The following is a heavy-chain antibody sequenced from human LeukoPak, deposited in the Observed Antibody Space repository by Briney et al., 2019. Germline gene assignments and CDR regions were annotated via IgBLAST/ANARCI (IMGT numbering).Heavy chain of an antibody. D-gene: IGHD6-6*01. Sequence: GGSLRLSCGASGFTFGGYWMYWVRQAPGNGLEWVANIKYDGSDKNYVDSVKGRFTISEANAKNSLYLQMNSLGAEDTAVYYCARDGVSSSPDFDYWGQGTLVTVSS. J-gene: IGHJ4*02. CDR1: GFTFGGYW. CDR2: IKYDGSDK. CDR3: ARDGVSSSPDFDY. V-gene: IGHV3-7*01.